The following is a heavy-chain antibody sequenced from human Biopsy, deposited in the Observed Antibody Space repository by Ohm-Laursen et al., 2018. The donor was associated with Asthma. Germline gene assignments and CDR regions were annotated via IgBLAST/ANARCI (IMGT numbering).Heavy chain of an antibody. D-gene: IGHD2-2*01. CDR3: ARGGSSNWSHYYFDY. CDR1: GFAVSRDH. V-gene: IGHV3-53*01. J-gene: IGHJ4*02. Sequence: GSLRLSCAASGFAVSRDHMFWVRQAPGKGLEWVSVIYSGGTSHTADSVRGRFTISRDYSKNTLYPQMHSLRAEDTAVYYCARGGSSNWSHYYFDYWGQGTLVTVSS. CDR2: IYSGGTS.